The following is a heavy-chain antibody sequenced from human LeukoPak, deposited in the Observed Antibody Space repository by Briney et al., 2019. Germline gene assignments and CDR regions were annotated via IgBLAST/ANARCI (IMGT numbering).Heavy chain of an antibody. CDR3: ARGGYTAYYFDY. CDR1: GFTFSSYS. D-gene: IGHD6-13*01. Sequence: GGSLRLSCAASGFTFSSYSMNWVRQAPGKGLEWVSFISTRNSTSYADSVKGRFTISRDNGKNSLYLQMNSLRDEDTAVYYCARGGYTAYYFDYWGQGTLVTVSS. V-gene: IGHV3-48*02. CDR2: ISTRNST. J-gene: IGHJ4*02.